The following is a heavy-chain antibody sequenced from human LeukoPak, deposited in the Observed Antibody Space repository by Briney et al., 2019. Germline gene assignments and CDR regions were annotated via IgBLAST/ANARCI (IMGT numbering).Heavy chain of an antibody. V-gene: IGHV4-38-2*02. J-gene: IGHJ6*03. CDR1: GYSISSGYY. CDR3: ARDDYSKGYYYYYMDV. CDR2: IYHSGST. D-gene: IGHD4-11*01. Sequence: PSETLSLTCTVSGYSISSGYYWGWIRQPPGKGLEWIGRIYHSGSTYYNPSLKSRVTISVDTSKNKFSLKLSSVTAADTAVYYCARDDYSKGYYYYYMDVWGKGTTVTVSS.